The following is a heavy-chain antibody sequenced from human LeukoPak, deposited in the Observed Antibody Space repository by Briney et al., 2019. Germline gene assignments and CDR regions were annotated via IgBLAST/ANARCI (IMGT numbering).Heavy chain of an antibody. CDR2: ISRDSNYI. CDR1: GLIFSTYS. J-gene: IGHJ4*02. Sequence: GGSLRLSCALSGLIFSTYSKNGVPQSPGEGLEWVSVISRDSNYIYYADSMKGRFTICRDKGKNSMYLQINSLRDEDTAVYYCARDASGWSRDYWGQGTLVTVSS. CDR3: ARDASGWSRDY. V-gene: IGHV3-21*01. D-gene: IGHD6-19*01.